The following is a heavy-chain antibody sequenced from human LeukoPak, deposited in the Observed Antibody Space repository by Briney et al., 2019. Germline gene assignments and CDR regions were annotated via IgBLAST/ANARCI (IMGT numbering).Heavy chain of an antibody. D-gene: IGHD3-10*01. Sequence: PSETLSLTCTVSGGSISSYYWSWIRQPPGKGLEWIGYIDDSGSTNYNPSLDSRVTISVDTAHKQYSLKLRSVPAADTAAYYCARHLQYYGSGSYSPYYSYGMDVWGQGTTVTVSS. CDR3: ARHLQYYGSGSYSPYYSYGMDV. CDR1: GGSISSYY. CDR2: IDDSGST. J-gene: IGHJ6*02. V-gene: IGHV4-59*08.